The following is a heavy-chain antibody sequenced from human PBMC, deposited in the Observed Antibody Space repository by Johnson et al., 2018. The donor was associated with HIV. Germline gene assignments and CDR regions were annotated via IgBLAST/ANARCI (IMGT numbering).Heavy chain of an antibody. CDR1: GFTFSDAW. Sequence: QVQVVESGGGLVKPGGSLRVSCAASGFTFSDAWMSWIRQAPGKGLECVSYISSSGSNKYYADSVKGRFTISRDNAKNSLYLQMNSRRAEDTAVYYCARESRAGLELRGHAFDIWGQGTMVTVSS. J-gene: IGHJ3*02. V-gene: IGHV3-11*04. CDR3: ARESRAGLELRGHAFDI. CDR2: ISSSGSNK. D-gene: IGHD1-7*01.